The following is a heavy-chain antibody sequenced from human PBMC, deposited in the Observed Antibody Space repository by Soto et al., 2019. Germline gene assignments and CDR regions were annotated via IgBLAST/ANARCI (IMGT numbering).Heavy chain of an antibody. D-gene: IGHD2-8*01. Sequence: GGSLRLSCAASGFSVSDYAMSWVRQAPGKGLEWVSSISGSGDGTYYGDSVKGRFTLSRDASQKTLYLQMNNLRGEDTAVYFCTKSRRSVLMVYGFGGMDVWGRGTTVTVSS. CDR3: TKSRRSVLMVYGFGGMDV. V-gene: IGHV3-23*01. CDR2: ISGSGDGT. J-gene: IGHJ6*02. CDR1: GFSVSDYA.